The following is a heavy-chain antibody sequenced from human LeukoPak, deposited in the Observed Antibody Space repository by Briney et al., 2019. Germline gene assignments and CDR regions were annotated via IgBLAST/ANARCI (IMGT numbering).Heavy chain of an antibody. Sequence: PSETLSLTCTVSGGSISSSIYYWGWIRQPPGKGLEWIGSIYYTGRTYYNPCLKSRVTISVDTSKNQFSLKLSSVTAADTAVYYCARALSLAAAGDYNWFQPWGQGTLVTVSS. V-gene: IGHV4-39*07. CDR2: IYYTGRT. CDR1: GGSISSSIYY. D-gene: IGHD6-13*01. CDR3: ARALSLAAAGDYNWFQP. J-gene: IGHJ5*02.